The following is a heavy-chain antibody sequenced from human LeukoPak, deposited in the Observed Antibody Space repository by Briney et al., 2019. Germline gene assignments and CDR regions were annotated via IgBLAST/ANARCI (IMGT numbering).Heavy chain of an antibody. CDR1: GFTFRNYG. V-gene: IGHV3-33*06. CDR2: IWYDGSNE. CDR3: AKGKRKQLVTVSADY. D-gene: IGHD6-6*01. Sequence: GGSLRLSCTASGFTFRNYGMHWVRQAPGKGLEWVALIWYDGSNEYYADSVKGRFTISRDNSKNTLYLQMNSLRAEDTAVYYCAKGKRKQLVTVSADYSGQGTLVTVSS. J-gene: IGHJ4*02.